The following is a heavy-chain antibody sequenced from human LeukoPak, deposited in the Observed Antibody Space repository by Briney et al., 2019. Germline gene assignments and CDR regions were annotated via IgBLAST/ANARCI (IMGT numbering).Heavy chain of an antibody. Sequence: RASVKVSCKASGYTFTSYAMHWVRQAPGQSLEWMGWINADNDDTEYSQRFQGRVTITRDTSASTAYMELSSLRSEDTAVYYCARGSLSSRDFDYWGQGTLVTVSS. CDR1: GYTFTSYA. J-gene: IGHJ4*02. CDR3: ARGSLSSRDFDY. CDR2: INADNDDT. V-gene: IGHV1-3*01. D-gene: IGHD6-13*01.